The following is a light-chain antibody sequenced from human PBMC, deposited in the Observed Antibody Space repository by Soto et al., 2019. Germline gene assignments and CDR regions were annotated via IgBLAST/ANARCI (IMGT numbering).Light chain of an antibody. CDR1: SSDVGGYNY. CDR2: EVS. Sequence: QSVLTQPASVSGSPGQSITISCTGTSSDVGGYNYVSWYQQHPGKAPKLMIYEVSNRPSGVSNRFSGSKSGNTASLTISGLQAEEEADYYCSSYTISSTLYVFGTGTKVTVL. CDR3: SSYTISSTLYV. J-gene: IGLJ1*01. V-gene: IGLV2-14*01.